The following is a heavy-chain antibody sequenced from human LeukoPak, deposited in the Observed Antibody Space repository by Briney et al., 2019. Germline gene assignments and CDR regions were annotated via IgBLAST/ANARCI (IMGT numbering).Heavy chain of an antibody. J-gene: IGHJ4*02. CDR2: IIPIFGTA. D-gene: IGHD1-26*01. V-gene: IGHV1-69*13. CDR1: GGTFSSYA. CDR3: ASGIVGATFCTI. Sequence: SVKVSCKASGGTFSSYAISWVRQAPGRGLEWMGGIIPIFGTADYAQKFQGRVTITADESTSTAYMELSSLRSEDTAVYYCASGIVGATFCTIWGQGTLVTVSS.